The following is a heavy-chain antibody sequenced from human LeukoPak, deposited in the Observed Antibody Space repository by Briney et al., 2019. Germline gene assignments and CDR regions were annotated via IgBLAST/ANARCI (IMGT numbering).Heavy chain of an antibody. D-gene: IGHD1-26*01. CDR1: GFTFSSYG. J-gene: IGHJ5*02. CDR3: ARDSEPFTEYTNSGSYSSWFDP. V-gene: IGHV3-33*01. Sequence: GRSLRLSCAASGFTFSSYGMHWVRQAPGKGLEWVAVIWYDGSNKYYADSVKGRFTISRDNSKNTLYLQMNSLRAEDTAVYYCARDSEPFTEYTNSGSYSSWFDPWGQGTLVTVSS. CDR2: IWYDGSNK.